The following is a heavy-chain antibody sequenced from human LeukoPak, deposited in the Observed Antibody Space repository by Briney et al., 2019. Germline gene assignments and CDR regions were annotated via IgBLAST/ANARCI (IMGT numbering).Heavy chain of an antibody. V-gene: IGHV3-7*04. Sequence: GGPQSLLCAASGLTFYLLCAVGARQARGKGLEWVANINQDGWGTYYVDSVKGRFSISRDNAKNSLYLQINSLRAEDTAVYSGARVGRWGTQFGTTDSSLDYWGQETLVTVSS. J-gene: IGHJ4*02. CDR1: GLTFYLLC. D-gene: IGHD2/OR15-2a*01. CDR3: ARVGRWGTQFGTTDSSLDY. CDR2: INQDGWGT.